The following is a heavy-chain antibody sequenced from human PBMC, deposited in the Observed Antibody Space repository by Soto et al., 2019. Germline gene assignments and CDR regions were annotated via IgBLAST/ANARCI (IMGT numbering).Heavy chain of an antibody. D-gene: IGHD2-2*01. CDR2: IYYSGST. Sequence: PSETLSLTCTVAGGSISSYYWSWIRQPPGKGLEWIGYIYYSGSTNYNPSLKSRVTISVDTSKNQFSLKLSSVTAADTAVYYCAGGGRCSSTSFLYFYGMAAWGQGT. CDR3: AGGGRCSSTSFLYFYGMAA. J-gene: IGHJ6*02. V-gene: IGHV4-59*01. CDR1: GGSISSYY.